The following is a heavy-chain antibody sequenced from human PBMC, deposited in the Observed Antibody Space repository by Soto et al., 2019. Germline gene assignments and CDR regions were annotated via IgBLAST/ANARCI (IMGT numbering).Heavy chain of an antibody. V-gene: IGHV4-30-4*01. CDR2: IYYSGST. Sequence: PSETLSLTCTVSGGSISSGDYYWSWIRQPPGKGLEWIGYIYYSGSTYYNPSLKSRVTISVDTSKNQFSLKLSSVTAADTAVYYCARDPLVETAMVIGAYYGMDVWGQGTTVTV. CDR3: ARDPLVETAMVIGAYYGMDV. D-gene: IGHD5-18*01. J-gene: IGHJ6*02. CDR1: GGSISSGDYY.